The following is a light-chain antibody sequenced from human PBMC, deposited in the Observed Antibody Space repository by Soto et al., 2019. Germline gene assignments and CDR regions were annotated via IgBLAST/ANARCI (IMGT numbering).Light chain of an antibody. Sequence: EIVLTQSPGTLCLSPGERATLPCTSSQNITNNYVAWYQHRPGQAPRLLIYGASSRDTGIPVRFSGSGSGTDFTLTISRLEPEDFAVYYCQQHGNSPRTFGQGTKVDI. CDR3: QQHGNSPRT. J-gene: IGKJ1*01. CDR2: GAS. CDR1: QNITNNY. V-gene: IGKV3-20*01.